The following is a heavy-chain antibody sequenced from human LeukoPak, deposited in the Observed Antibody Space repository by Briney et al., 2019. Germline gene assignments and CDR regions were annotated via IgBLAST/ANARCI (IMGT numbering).Heavy chain of an antibody. CDR2: IYPGDSDT. CDR3: ARLSTQSYGDYVGWFDP. V-gene: IGHV5-51*01. J-gene: IGHJ5*02. Sequence: GESLKISCKGSGYSFTSYWIGWVRQMPGKGLEWMGIIYPGDSDTRYSPSFQGQVTISADKSTSTAYLQWSSLKASDTAMYYCARLSTQSYGDYVGWFDPWGQGTLVTVSS. CDR1: GYSFTSYW. D-gene: IGHD4-17*01.